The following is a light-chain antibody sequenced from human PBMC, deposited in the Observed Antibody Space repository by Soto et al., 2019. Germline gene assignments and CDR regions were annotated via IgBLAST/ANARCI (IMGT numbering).Light chain of an antibody. V-gene: IGKV1-27*01. CDR2: AAS. J-gene: IGKJ1*01. CDR3: QNYDSAPWT. CDR1: QGIRNY. Sequence: DIQMTQSPSSLSASVGDRVTITCRASQGIRNYLAWYQQKAGKVPKLVIYAASTLDSGVPPRFRGSGSGTDFTLTISSLQPEAVGTYYCQNYDSAPWTFGQGTKVEIK.